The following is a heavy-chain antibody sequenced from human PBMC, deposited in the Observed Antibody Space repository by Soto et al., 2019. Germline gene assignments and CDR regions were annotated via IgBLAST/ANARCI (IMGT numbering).Heavy chain of an antibody. D-gene: IGHD3-10*01. J-gene: IGHJ4*02. Sequence: PSETLSLTCTVSGGSISSSSYYWGWIRQPPGKGLEWIGSIYYSGSTYYNPSLKSRVTISVDTSKNQFSLKLSSVTAADTAAYYCARHQPMVRRIDYWGQGTLVTVSS. CDR1: GGSISSSSYY. V-gene: IGHV4-39*01. CDR3: ARHQPMVRRIDY. CDR2: IYYSGST.